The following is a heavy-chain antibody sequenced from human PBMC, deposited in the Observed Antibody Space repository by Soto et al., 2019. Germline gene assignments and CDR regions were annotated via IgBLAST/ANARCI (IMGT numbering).Heavy chain of an antibody. CDR1: GGTFSSYT. CDR2: IIPILGIA. CDR3: AREGYGSGSRRVDY. Sequence: QVQLVQSGAEVKKPGSSVKVSCKASGGTFSSYTISWVRQAPGQGLEWMGRIIPILGIANYAQKFQGRVTITADKSTSTAYMELSSLRSEDTAVYYCAREGYGSGSRRVDYWGQGTLVTVSS. D-gene: IGHD3-10*01. V-gene: IGHV1-69*08. J-gene: IGHJ4*02.